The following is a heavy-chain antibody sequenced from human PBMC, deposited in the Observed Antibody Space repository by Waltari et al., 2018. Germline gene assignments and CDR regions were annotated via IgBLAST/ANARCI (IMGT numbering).Heavy chain of an antibody. CDR1: GGTFSSYT. CDR3: ARGDGDYLFWYFDL. J-gene: IGHJ2*01. CDR2: IIPILGIA. Sequence: QVQLVQSGAEVKKPGSSVKVSCKASGGTFSSYTISWVRQAPGQGLEWMGRIIPILGIANYAQKFQGRVTITADKSTSTAYMELSSLRSEDTAVYYCARGDGDYLFWYFDLWGRGTLVTVSS. V-gene: IGHV1-69*02. D-gene: IGHD4-17*01.